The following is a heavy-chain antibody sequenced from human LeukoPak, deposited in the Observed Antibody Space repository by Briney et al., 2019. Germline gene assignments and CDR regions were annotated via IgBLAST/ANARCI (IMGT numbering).Heavy chain of an antibody. CDR2: INHSGST. D-gene: IGHD3-22*01. CDR3: AGDSSGYYYFDY. V-gene: IGHV4-34*01. Sequence: SETLSLTCAVYGGSFSGYYWSWIRQPPGKGLEWIGEINHSGSTNYNPSLKSRVTISVDTSKNQFSLKLSSVTAADTAVYYCAGDSSGYYYFDYWGQGTLATVSS. CDR1: GGSFSGYY. J-gene: IGHJ4*02.